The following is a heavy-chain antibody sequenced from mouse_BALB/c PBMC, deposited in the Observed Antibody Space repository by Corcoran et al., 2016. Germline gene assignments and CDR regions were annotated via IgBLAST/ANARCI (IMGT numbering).Heavy chain of an antibody. J-gene: IGHJ4*01. CDR1: GYSFIGYY. Sequence: EVQLQQSGPEPVKPGAAGKISCKASGYSFIGYYMHWVKQSHVKSLEWIGRINPYNGATSYNQNFKDKASLTVDKSSSTAYMELHSLTSEDSAVYYCARGGYGNYDYAMDYWGQGTSVTVSS. CDR3: ARGGYGNYDYAMDY. V-gene: IGHV1-26*01. CDR2: INPYNGAT. D-gene: IGHD2-10*02.